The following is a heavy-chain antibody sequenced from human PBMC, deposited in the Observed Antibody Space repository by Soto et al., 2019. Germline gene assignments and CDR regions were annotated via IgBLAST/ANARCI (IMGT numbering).Heavy chain of an antibody. CDR3: ARAYCTNGVCTTPYYYYYYGMDV. V-gene: IGHV3-30-3*01. CDR1: GFTFSSYA. CDR2: ISYDGSNK. Sequence: PGGSLRLSCAASGFTFSSYAMHWVRQAPGKGLEWVAVISYDGSNKYYADSVKGRFTISRDNSKNTLFLQMNSLRAEDTAVYYCARAYCTNGVCTTPYYYYYYGMDVWGQGTTVTVSS. J-gene: IGHJ6*02. D-gene: IGHD2-8*01.